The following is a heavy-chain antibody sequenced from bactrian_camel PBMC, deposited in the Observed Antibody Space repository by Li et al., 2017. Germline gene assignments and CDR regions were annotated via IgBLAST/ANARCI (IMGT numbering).Heavy chain of an antibody. J-gene: IGHJ4*01. Sequence: HVQLVESGGDSVQAGGTLRLSCVASGHTDSIDSLITMGWFRQAPGKEREGVAAQRDGATYYADSVKGRFSISRDIASRTLYLQMSNLKPEDTALYYCASKVGMCGPNWSKLRFDSRSPGTQVTVS. CDR1: GHTDSIDSLIT. V-gene: IGHV3S53*01. D-gene: IGHD1*01. CDR2: QRDGAT.